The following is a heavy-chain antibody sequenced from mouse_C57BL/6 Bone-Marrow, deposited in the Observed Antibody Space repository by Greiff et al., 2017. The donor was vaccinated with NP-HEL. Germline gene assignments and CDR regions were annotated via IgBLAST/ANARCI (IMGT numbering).Heavy chain of an antibody. J-gene: IGHJ4*01. CDR2: IHPNSGST. Sequence: QVQLQQPGAELVKPGASVKLSCKASGYTFTSYWMHWVKQRPGQGLEWIGMIHPNSGSTNYNEKFKSKATLTVDKSSSTAYMQLSSLTSEDSAVYYCAMIRRWLLSLYAMDYWGQGTSVTVSS. CDR1: GYTFTSYW. CDR3: AMIRRWLLSLYAMDY. V-gene: IGHV1-64*01. D-gene: IGHD2-3*01.